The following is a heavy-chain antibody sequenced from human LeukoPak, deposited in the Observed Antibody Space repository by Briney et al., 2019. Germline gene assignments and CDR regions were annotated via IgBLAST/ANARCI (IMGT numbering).Heavy chain of an antibody. CDR1: GFTFSSYW. CDR2: ISSDGSST. J-gene: IGHJ4*02. D-gene: IGHD3-10*01. Sequence: GGSLRLSCAASGFTFSSYWMHWVRQAPGKGLVWVSRISSDGSSTSYADSVKGRFTISRDYAKNTLYLRMNSLRAEDTAVYYCAKTPRVYMVRGDQQFDYWGRGTLVTVSS. V-gene: IGHV3-74*01. CDR3: AKTPRVYMVRGDQQFDY.